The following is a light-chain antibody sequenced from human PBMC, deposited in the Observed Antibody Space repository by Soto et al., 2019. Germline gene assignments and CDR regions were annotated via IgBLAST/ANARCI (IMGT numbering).Light chain of an antibody. J-gene: IGLJ1*01. CDR1: SSNIGSST. CDR2: SNN. Sequence: QSVLTQPPSASGTPGQRVTISCSCSSSNIGSSTVNWYQQLRGTAPKLLIYSNNQRPSGVPDRFSGSKSGTSASLAISGLQSEDEADYSCAAWDDRMNGTVFAPGTKSPS. V-gene: IGLV1-44*01. CDR3: AAWDDRMNGTV.